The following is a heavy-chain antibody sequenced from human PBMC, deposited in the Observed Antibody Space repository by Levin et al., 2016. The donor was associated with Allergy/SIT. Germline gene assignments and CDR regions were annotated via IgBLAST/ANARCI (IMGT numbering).Heavy chain of an antibody. V-gene: IGHV4-30-4*01. CDR1: GGSISSGDYY. CDR2: IYYSGST. D-gene: IGHD3-10*01. J-gene: IGHJ4*02. CDR3: ASEHYYGSGSWPFDY. Sequence: SETLSLTCTVSGGSISSGDYYWSWIRQPPGKGLEWIGYIYYSGSTYYNPSLKSRVTISVDTSKNQFSLKLSSVTAADTAVYYCASEHYYGSGSWPFDYWGQGTLVTVSS.